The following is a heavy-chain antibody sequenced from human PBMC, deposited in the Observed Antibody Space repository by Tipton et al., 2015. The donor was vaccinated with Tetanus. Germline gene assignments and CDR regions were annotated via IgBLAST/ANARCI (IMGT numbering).Heavy chain of an antibody. Sequence: TLSLTCTVSGGSISSGGHYWSRIRQHPGKGLEWIGDIYYSGTTDYNPSLKSRVTISVDTSKNQFCLKLKSVTAADTAVYYCARDQARGARGWNYFDYWGQGTLVTVSS. V-gene: IGHV4-31*03. D-gene: IGHD1-26*01. J-gene: IGHJ4*02. CDR3: ARDQARGARGWNYFDY. CDR1: GGSISSGGHY. CDR2: IYYSGTT.